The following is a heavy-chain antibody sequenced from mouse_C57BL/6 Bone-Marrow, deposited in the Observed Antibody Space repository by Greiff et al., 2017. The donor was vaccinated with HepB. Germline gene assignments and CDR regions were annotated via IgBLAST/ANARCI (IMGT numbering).Heavy chain of an antibody. CDR3: ARGSYEAMDY. Sequence: QVQLKQSGPELVKPGASVKISCKASGYAFSSSWMNWVKQRPGKGLEWIGRIYPGDGDTNYNGKFKGKATLTADKSSSTAYMQLSSLTSEDSAVYFCARGSYEAMDYWGQGTSVTVSS. D-gene: IGHD1-1*02. J-gene: IGHJ4*01. CDR1: GYAFSSSW. V-gene: IGHV1-82*01. CDR2: IYPGDGDT.